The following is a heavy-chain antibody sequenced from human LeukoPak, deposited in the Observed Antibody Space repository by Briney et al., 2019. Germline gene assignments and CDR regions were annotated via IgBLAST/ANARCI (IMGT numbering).Heavy chain of an antibody. Sequence: PGRSLRLSCAASGFTFSSYAMHWVRQAPGKGLEWVAVISYDGSNKYYAHSVKGRFTISRDNSKNTLYLQMNSLRAEDTAVYYCAREVPRDGMDVWGQGTTVTVSS. CDR3: AREVPRDGMDV. CDR1: GFTFSSYA. V-gene: IGHV3-30-3*01. CDR2: ISYDGSNK. J-gene: IGHJ6*02.